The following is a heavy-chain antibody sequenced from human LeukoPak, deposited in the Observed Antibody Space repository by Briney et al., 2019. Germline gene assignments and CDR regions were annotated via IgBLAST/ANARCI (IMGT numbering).Heavy chain of an antibody. Sequence: PGGSLRLSCAASGFTFTTYSMNWVRQAPGKGLEWVSSITSSSTSIYYADSVKGRFTISRDNAKNSLYLQMISLRGEDTAVYYCARTYYDILTGYNPYFDYWGQGTLVTVSS. V-gene: IGHV3-21*01. CDR3: ARTYYDILTGYNPYFDY. J-gene: IGHJ4*02. CDR2: ITSSSTSI. D-gene: IGHD3-9*01. CDR1: GFTFTTYS.